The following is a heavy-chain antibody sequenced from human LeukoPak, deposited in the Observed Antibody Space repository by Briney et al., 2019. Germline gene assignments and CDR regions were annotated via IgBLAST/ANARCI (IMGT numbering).Heavy chain of an antibody. J-gene: IGHJ4*02. Sequence: SETLSLTCTVSGGSITTYYWSWIRQPPGKGLEWIGYIYYIGSTNYNPSLKSRVTISVDTSKNQFSLKLSSVTAADTAVYYCARDTYYYDSSGYHVFDYWGQGTLVTVSS. CDR2: IYYIGST. D-gene: IGHD3-22*01. CDR1: GGSITTYY. CDR3: ARDTYYYDSSGYHVFDY. V-gene: IGHV4-59*12.